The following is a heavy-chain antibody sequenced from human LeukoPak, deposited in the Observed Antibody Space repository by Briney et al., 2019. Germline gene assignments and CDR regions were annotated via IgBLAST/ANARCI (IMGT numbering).Heavy chain of an antibody. J-gene: IGHJ4*02. Sequence: PSETLSLTCAVSGDSMSSSNWWSWVRQPPGKGLEWIGEIYHTGNTNYSPSLKGRVTISADKSKNQFSLKLGSVTAADTAVYYCAEYIRGSGTYNFDFWGQGTLVTVSS. CDR2: IYHTGNT. CDR3: AEYIRGSGTYNFDF. CDR1: GDSMSSSNW. V-gene: IGHV4-4*02. D-gene: IGHD5-24*01.